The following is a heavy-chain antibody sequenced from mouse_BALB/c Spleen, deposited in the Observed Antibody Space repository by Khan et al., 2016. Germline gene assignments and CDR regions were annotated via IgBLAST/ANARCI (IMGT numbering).Heavy chain of an antibody. V-gene: IGHV3-8*02. Sequence: EVQLQESGPSLVKPSQSLSLTCTVTGYSFTSCYWNWIRQFPGNKLEYMGYISYSGSTYYNPSLISRISITRDTSKSQYYLQLNSVTTEDTATYYCAGYYGHCFDYWGQGTTLTVSS. CDR1: GYSFTSCY. CDR3: AGYYGHCFDY. D-gene: IGHD1-1*02. CDR2: ISYSGST. J-gene: IGHJ2*01.